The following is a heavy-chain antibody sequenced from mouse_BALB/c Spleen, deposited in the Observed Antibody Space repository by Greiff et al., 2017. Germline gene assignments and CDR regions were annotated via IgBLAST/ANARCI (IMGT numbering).Heavy chain of an antibody. D-gene: IGHD2-10*02. CDR3: ARHGEYGNPAWFAY. Sequence: EVKLVESGGGLVQPGGSLKLSCAASGFTFSSYTMSWVRQTPEKRLEWVAYISNGGGSTYYPDTVKGRFTISRDNAKNTLYLQMSSLKSEDTAMYYCARHGEYGNPAWFAYWGQGTLVTVSA. CDR1: GFTFSSYT. V-gene: IGHV5-12-2*01. CDR2: ISNGGGST. J-gene: IGHJ3*01.